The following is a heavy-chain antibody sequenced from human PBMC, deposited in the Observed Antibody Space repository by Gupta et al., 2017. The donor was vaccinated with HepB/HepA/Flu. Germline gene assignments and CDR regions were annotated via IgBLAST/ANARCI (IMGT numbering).Heavy chain of an antibody. J-gene: IGHJ4*02. Sequence: VQLVQSGAEVKKPGESLKISCTGSGYIFANYWIGWVRQMPGKGLEWMGIIYPGESETRYSPSFQGQVTISADKSISTPYLQWISLKASDTAMYDGARQRFFDYWGQGTLVTVS. V-gene: IGHV5-51*01. CDR1: GYIFANYW. D-gene: IGHD3-3*01. CDR3: ARQRFFDY. CDR2: IYPGESET.